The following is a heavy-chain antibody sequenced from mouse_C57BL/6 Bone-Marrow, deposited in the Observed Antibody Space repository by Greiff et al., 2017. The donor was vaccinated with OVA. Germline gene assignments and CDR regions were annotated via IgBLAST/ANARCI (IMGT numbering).Heavy chain of an antibody. CDR3: ARKLLSYAMDY. J-gene: IGHJ4*01. V-gene: IGHV1-80*01. CDR1: GYAFSSYW. D-gene: IGHD2-1*01. Sequence: QVQLQQPGAELVKPGASVKISCKASGYAFSSYWMNWVKQRPGKGLEWIGQIYPGDGDTNYNGKFKGKATLTADKSSSTAYMQLSSLTSEDSAVYFCARKLLSYAMDYWGQGTSVTVSS. CDR2: IYPGDGDT.